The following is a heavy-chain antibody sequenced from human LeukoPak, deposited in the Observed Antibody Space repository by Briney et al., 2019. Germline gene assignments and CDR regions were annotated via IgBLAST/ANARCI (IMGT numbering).Heavy chain of an antibody. CDR1: GGSISSYY. CDR3: ARHYPAMVLWAIDY. Sequence: PSETLSLTCTVSGGSISSYYWSWIRQPPGKGLEWIGYIYYSGSTNYNPSLKSRVTISVDTSKNQFSLKLSSVTAADTAVYYCARHYPAMVLWAIDYWGQGTLVTVSS. CDR2: IYYSGST. D-gene: IGHD5-18*01. J-gene: IGHJ4*02. V-gene: IGHV4-59*08.